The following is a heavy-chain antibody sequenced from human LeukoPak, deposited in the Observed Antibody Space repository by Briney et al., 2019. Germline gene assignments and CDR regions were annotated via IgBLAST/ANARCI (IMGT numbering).Heavy chain of an antibody. Sequence: QPGRSLRLSCAASGFTFDDYTMHWVRQAPGKGLEWVSLISWDGGSTYYADSVKGRFTISRDNSKNSLYLQMNSLRTEDTALYYCAKDKTNRLGGLDYWGQGTLVTVSS. CDR1: GFTFDDYT. CDR2: ISWDGGST. D-gene: IGHD1-1*01. J-gene: IGHJ4*02. CDR3: AKDKTNRLGGLDY. V-gene: IGHV3-43*01.